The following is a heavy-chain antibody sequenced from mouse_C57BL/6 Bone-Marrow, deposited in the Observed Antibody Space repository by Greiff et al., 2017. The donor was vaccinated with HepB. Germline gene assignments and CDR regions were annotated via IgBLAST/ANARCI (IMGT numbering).Heavy chain of an antibody. D-gene: IGHD2-2*01. Sequence: VKLQESGAELVRPGTSVKMSCKASGYTFTNYWIGWAKQRPGHGLEWIGDIYPGGGYTNYNEKFKGKATLTADKSSSTAYMQFSSLTSEDSASYYCAKGGYPYFDYWGQGTTLTVSS. J-gene: IGHJ2*01. CDR1: GYTFTNYW. CDR3: AKGGYPYFDY. CDR2: IYPGGGYT. V-gene: IGHV1-63*01.